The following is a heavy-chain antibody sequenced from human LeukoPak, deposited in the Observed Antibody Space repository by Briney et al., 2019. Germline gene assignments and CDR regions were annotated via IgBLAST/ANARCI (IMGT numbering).Heavy chain of an antibody. J-gene: IGHJ6*03. CDR3: ARERAPYCSSTSCYYYYYMDV. Sequence: ASVKVSCKASGYTFTGYYMHWVRQAPGQGLEWMGWINPNSGGTNYAQKFQGRVTMTRDTSISTAYMELSRLRSDDTAVYYCARERAPYCSSTSCYYYYYMDVWGKGTTVTVSS. CDR2: INPNSGGT. V-gene: IGHV1-2*02. CDR1: GYTFTGYY. D-gene: IGHD2-2*01.